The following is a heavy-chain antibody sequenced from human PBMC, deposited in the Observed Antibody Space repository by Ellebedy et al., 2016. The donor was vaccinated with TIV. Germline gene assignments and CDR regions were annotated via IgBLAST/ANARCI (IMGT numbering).Heavy chain of an antibody. CDR1: GASISSSSYY. D-gene: IGHD2/OR15-2a*01. V-gene: IGHV4-39*07. CDR2: INHSGST. Sequence: SETLSLTCTVSGASISSSSYYWAWIRQPPGKGLEWIGEINHSGSTNYNPSLKSRVTISVDTSKNQFSLKLSSVTAADTAVYYCARDKERISLGFFDYWGQGTLVTVSA. CDR3: ARDKERISLGFFDY. J-gene: IGHJ4*02.